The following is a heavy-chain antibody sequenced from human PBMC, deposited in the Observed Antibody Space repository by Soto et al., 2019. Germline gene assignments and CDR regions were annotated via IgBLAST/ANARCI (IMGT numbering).Heavy chain of an antibody. Sequence: QLQLVQSGAEVKKPGASVKVSCKASGYTFTSYGFSWVRQAPGQGLEWMGWISAYKGNTNYAQKLQGRVTMTTDTSTSTAYMELRSLRSDDTAVYYCARDHRMDRGGYGMDVWGQGTTVTVSS. CDR3: ARDHRMDRGGYGMDV. V-gene: IGHV1-18*01. D-gene: IGHD3-10*01. CDR1: GYTFTSYG. J-gene: IGHJ6*02. CDR2: ISAYKGNT.